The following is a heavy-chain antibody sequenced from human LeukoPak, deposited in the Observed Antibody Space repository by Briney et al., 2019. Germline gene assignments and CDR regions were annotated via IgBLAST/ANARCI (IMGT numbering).Heavy chain of an antibody. CDR3: ARPGAGSGYFDAFDI. V-gene: IGHV4-39*01. J-gene: IGHJ3*02. Sequence: PSETLSLTCTVSGGSISSSSYYWGWIRQPPGKGLEWIGSIYYSGSTYYNPSLKSRVTISVDTSKNQFSLKLSSVTAADTAVYYCARPGAGSGYFDAFDIWGQGTMVTVSS. CDR2: IYYSGST. D-gene: IGHD3-22*01. CDR1: GGSISSSSYY.